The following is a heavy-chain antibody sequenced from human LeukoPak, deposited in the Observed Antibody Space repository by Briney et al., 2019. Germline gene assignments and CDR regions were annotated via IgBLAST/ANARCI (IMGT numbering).Heavy chain of an antibody. CDR2: IYYSGST. D-gene: IGHD5-12*01. CDR3: ARDLPRGYSGYDAFDI. V-gene: IGHV4-59*01. J-gene: IGHJ3*02. CDR1: GGSISSYY. Sequence: SETLSLTCTVSGGSISSYYWSWIRQPPGKGLEWIGYIYYSGSTNYNPSLKSRVTISVDTSKNQSSLKLSSVTAADTAVYYCARDLPRGYSGYDAFDIWGQGTMVTVSS.